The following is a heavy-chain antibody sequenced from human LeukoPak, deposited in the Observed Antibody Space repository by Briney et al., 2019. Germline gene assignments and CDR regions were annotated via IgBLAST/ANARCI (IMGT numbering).Heavy chain of an antibody. CDR3: ARHKGGSLMGFDY. CDR1: GGSFSGYY. D-gene: IGHD1-26*01. V-gene: IGHV4-34*01. Sequence: PSETLSLTCAVYGGSFSGYYWSWIRQPPGKGLEWIGEINHSGSTHYNPSLKSRVTISVDTSKNQFSLKLSSVTAADTAVYYCARHKGGSLMGFDYWGQGTLVTVSS. CDR2: INHSGST. J-gene: IGHJ4*02.